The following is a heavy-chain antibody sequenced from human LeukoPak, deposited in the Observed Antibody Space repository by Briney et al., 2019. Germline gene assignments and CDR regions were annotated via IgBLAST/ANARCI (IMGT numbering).Heavy chain of an antibody. CDR2: IIPIFGTA. Sequence: SVKVSCKASRGTFSSYAISWVRQAPGQGLEGMGGIIPIFGTANYAQKFQGRVTITADESTSTAYMELSSLRSEDMAVYYCARGCSGGSCYYFDYWGLGTLVTVSS. J-gene: IGHJ4*02. CDR3: ARGCSGGSCYYFDY. V-gene: IGHV1-69*13. D-gene: IGHD2-15*01. CDR1: RGTFSSYA.